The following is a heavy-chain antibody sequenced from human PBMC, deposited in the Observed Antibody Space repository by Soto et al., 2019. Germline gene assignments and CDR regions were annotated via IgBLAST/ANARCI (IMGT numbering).Heavy chain of an antibody. CDR2: INHSGST. CDR3: ARGRVYSSFQH. D-gene: IGHD6-13*01. J-gene: IGHJ1*01. CDR1: GGSFSGYY. Sequence: SETLSLTCAVYGGSFSGYYWSWIRQPPGKGLEWIGEINHSGSTNYNPSLKSRVTISVDTSKNQFSLKLSSVTAADTAVYYCARGRVYSSFQHWGQGTRVTVS. V-gene: IGHV4-34*01.